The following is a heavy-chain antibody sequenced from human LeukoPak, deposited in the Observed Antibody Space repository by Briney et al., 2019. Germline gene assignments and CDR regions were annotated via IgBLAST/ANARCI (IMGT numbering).Heavy chain of an antibody. V-gene: IGHV3-66*01. CDR2: IYSGGIT. CDR3: ARGGYSYGLFDY. CDR1: GFTVSGNY. Sequence: GGSLRLSCAASGFTVSGNYMSWVRQAPGKGLEWVSVIYSGGITYYADSVKGRFTISRDNSKNTVYQQMNNLRAEDTAVYYCARGGYSYGLFDYWGQGTLVTVSS. D-gene: IGHD5-18*01. J-gene: IGHJ4*02.